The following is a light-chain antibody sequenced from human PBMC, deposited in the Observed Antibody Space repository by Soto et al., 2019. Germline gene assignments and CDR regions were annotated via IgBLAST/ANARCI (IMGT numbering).Light chain of an antibody. CDR1: QSVTGTY. V-gene: IGKV3-20*01. Sequence: EIVLTQSPGSLSLSPGERATLSCRASQSVTGTYLAWYQQTPGQAPRLLIYGVSSRATDIPDRFSGSGSGTDFTLIISRLEPEDFAVYYCQQYGSSPWTFGQGTKVEIK. CDR3: QQYGSSPWT. CDR2: GVS. J-gene: IGKJ1*01.